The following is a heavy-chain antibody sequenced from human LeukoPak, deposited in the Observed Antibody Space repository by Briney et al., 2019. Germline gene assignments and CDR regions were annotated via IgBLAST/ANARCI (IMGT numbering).Heavy chain of an antibody. D-gene: IGHD1-1*01. V-gene: IGHV1-2*02. J-gene: IGHJ4*02. Sequence: ASVKVSCKASGYTFTGYYMHWVRQAPGQGLEWMGWINPNSGGTNYAQKFQGRVTMTRDTSISTAYMELSRLRSDDTAVYYCARTHNSSWGLFDGADYWGQGTLVTVSS. CDR1: GYTFTGYY. CDR3: ARTHNSSWGLFDGADY. CDR2: INPNSGGT.